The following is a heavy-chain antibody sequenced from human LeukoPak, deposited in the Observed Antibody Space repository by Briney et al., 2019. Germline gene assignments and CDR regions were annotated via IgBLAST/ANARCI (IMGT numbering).Heavy chain of an antibody. CDR3: ARGRRSSGWLDY. V-gene: IGHV4-34*01. CDR2: INHSGST. CDR1: GGSFSGYY. D-gene: IGHD6-19*01. J-gene: IGHJ4*02. Sequence: SETLSLTCAVYGGSFSGYYWSWVRQPPGKGLEWIGEINHSGSTNYNPSLKSRATISVDTSKNQFSLKLSSVTAADTAVYYCARGRRSSGWLDYWGQGTLVTVSS.